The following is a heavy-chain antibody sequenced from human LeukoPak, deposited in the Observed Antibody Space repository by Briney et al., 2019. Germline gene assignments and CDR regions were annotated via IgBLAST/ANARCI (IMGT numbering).Heavy chain of an antibody. CDR2: INPNSGDT. CDR3: ARDLANANFDC. Sequence: ASVKVSCKASGYTFTGYYVHWVRQAPGQGLEWMGWINPNSGDTNFAQKFQGRVTMTRDTSISTAYMELSRLRSDDTAVYYCARDLANANFDCWGQGTLVTVSS. V-gene: IGHV1-2*02. CDR1: GYTFTGYY. J-gene: IGHJ4*02.